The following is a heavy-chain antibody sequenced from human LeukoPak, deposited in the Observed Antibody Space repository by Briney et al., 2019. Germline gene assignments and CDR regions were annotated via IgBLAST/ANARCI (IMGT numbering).Heavy chain of an antibody. V-gene: IGHV3-21*01. Sequence: GGSLRLSCAASGFTLSNYNMNWVRQAPGRGVEWDSSISSRSTNIFSADSLKGRFTISSDHAKNSLYLQMNSLAAEDTAVYYCAREGSSFGGYERLDYWGQGALLTVSS. CDR1: GFTLSNYN. CDR2: ISSRSTNI. CDR3: AREGSSFGGYERLDY. J-gene: IGHJ4*02. D-gene: IGHD5-12*01.